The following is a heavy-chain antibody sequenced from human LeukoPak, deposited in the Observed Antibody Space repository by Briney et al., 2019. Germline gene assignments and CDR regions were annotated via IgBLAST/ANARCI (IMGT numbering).Heavy chain of an antibody. Sequence: PGGSLRLSCAASGFTFSSYGMHWVRQAPGKGLEWVAFIRYDGSNKYYADSVKGRFTISRDNSKNTLYLQMNSLRAEDTAVYYYAKVYCSSTSCHYYFDYWGQGTLVTVSS. D-gene: IGHD2-2*01. CDR3: AKVYCSSTSCHYYFDY. V-gene: IGHV3-30*02. CDR1: GFTFSSYG. CDR2: IRYDGSNK. J-gene: IGHJ4*02.